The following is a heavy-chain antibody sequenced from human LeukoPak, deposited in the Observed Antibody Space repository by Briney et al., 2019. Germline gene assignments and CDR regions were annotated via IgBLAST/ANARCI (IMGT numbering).Heavy chain of an antibody. V-gene: IGHV3-23*01. Sequence: PGGSLRLSCAASGFTFSSYAMTWVRQAPGKGLEWVSAISGSGDSTYYADSVKGRFTISRDNSKNTLYLQMNSLRAEDTAVYYCAKTPDVLLWFGESTGYDYWGQGTLVTVSS. CDR3: AKTPDVLLWFGESTGYDY. D-gene: IGHD3-10*01. CDR1: GFTFSSYA. CDR2: ISGSGDST. J-gene: IGHJ4*02.